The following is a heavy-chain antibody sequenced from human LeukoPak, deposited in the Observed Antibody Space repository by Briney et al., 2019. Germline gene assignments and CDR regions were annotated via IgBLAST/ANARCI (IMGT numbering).Heavy chain of an antibody. CDR3: ASRYCTGVNCFAASYMCMDV. V-gene: IGHV3-7*01. Sequence: GGSLRLSCAASGLTFSRYWMTWFRQAPGKGLEWVANTKQDGSEKYYVDSVKGRFTISRDNADRSSYLQMTSLRVEDTAVYFCASRYCTGVNCFAASYMCMDVWGKGTTVTVSS. D-gene: IGHD2-8*02. CDR1: GLTFSRYW. J-gene: IGHJ6*03. CDR2: TKQDGSEK.